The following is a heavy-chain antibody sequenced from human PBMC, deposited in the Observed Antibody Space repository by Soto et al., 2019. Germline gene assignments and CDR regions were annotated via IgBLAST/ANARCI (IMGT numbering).Heavy chain of an antibody. Sequence: ASVKVSCKASGYTFTSYGISWVRQAPGQGLEWMGWISAYNGNTNYAQRLQGRVTMTTDTSTSTAYMELRSLRSDDTAVYYCAREKYYYDSSGPHLDYWGQGTLVTVSS. CDR2: ISAYNGNT. V-gene: IGHV1-18*01. CDR1: GYTFTSYG. CDR3: AREKYYYDSSGPHLDY. J-gene: IGHJ4*02. D-gene: IGHD3-22*01.